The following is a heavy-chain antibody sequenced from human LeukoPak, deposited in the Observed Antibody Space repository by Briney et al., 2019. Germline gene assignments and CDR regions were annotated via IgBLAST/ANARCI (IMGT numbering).Heavy chain of an antibody. V-gene: IGHV4-61*02. CDR2: IYTSGST. CDR1: GGSISSGSYY. D-gene: IGHD1-26*01. CDR3: ARDVGATPGYFDY. J-gene: IGHJ4*02. Sequence: SQTLSLTCTVSGGSISSGSYYWSWIRQPAGKGLEWIGRIYTSGSTNYNPSLKSRVTISLDTSKNQLSLKLSSVTAADTAVYYCARDVGATPGYFDYWGQGTLVTVSS.